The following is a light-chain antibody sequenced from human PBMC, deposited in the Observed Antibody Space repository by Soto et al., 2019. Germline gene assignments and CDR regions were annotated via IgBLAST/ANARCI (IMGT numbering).Light chain of an antibody. V-gene: IGLV2-11*01. J-gene: IGLJ1*01. CDR3: CSYAGSYTHV. CDR1: SSDVGGYNF. Sequence: QSALTQPRSVSGSPGQSVTISCTGTSSDVGGYNFVSWYQQYPGKAPKLIIYDATKGPSGVPHRFSGSKSGNTASLTISGLQTDDEADYYCCSYAGSYTHVFGTGTKVTVL. CDR2: DAT.